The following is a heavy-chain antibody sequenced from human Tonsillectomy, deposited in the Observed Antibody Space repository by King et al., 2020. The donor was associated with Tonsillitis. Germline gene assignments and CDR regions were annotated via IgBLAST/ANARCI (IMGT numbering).Heavy chain of an antibody. CDR2: IYYSGNT. Sequence: QVQLQESGPGLVKPSQTLSLTCTVSGGSISSGAYYWNWIRQHPGKGLEWIGYIYYSGNTYYNPSLRSRVTISVDASKNQFSLKLSSVTAADTAVYYCARGEYNWNYNDVFDIWGQGTMVTVSS. V-gene: IGHV4-31*03. D-gene: IGHD1-7*01. CDR1: GGSISSGAYY. CDR3: ARGEYNWNYNDVFDI. J-gene: IGHJ3*02.